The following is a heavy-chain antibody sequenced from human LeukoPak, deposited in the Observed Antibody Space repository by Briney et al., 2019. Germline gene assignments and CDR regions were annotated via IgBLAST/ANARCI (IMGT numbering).Heavy chain of an antibody. CDR2: VYISGST. CDR3: ARLQGDYSFDY. Sequence: SETLSLTCTVSGGSISSYYWSWIRQPAGKGLEWIGPVYISGSTNYNPSLKSRVTMSIDTSKNQFSLKLSSVTAADTAVYYCARLQGDYSFDYWGQGTLVTVSS. J-gene: IGHJ4*02. V-gene: IGHV4-4*07. D-gene: IGHD4-11*01. CDR1: GGSISSYY.